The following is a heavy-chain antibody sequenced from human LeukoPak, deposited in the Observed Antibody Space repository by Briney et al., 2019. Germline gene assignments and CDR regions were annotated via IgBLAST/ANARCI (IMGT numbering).Heavy chain of an antibody. J-gene: IGHJ4*02. CDR2: IYFSGST. Sequence: PSETLSLTCSVSGGSVSGYYWSWIRQAPGRGLEYIGHIYFSGSTTYNPSLKSRVTISVDTSQNQFSLSLTSVTSADTAVYYCARVTAAGGGFDHWGQGTLVTVSS. CDR3: ARVTAAGGGFDH. D-gene: IGHD2-15*01. CDR1: GGSVSGYY. V-gene: IGHV4-59*02.